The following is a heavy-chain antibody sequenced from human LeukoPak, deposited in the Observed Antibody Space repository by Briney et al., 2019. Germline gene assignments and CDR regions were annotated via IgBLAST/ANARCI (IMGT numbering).Heavy chain of an antibody. CDR2: IKQDGSEK. J-gene: IGHJ4*02. Sequence: GGSLRLSYAASGFTFSSYWMSWVRQAPGKGLEWVANIKQDGSEKYYVDSVKGRFTISRDNAKNSLYLQMNSLRAEDTAVYYCARDSSPQQQLVTASSLDYWGQGTLVTVSS. D-gene: IGHD6-13*01. V-gene: IGHV3-7*01. CDR3: ARDSSPQQQLVTASSLDY. CDR1: GFTFSSYW.